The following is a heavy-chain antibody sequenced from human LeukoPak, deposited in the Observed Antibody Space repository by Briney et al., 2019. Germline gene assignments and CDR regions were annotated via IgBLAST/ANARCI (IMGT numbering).Heavy chain of an antibody. Sequence: GGSLRLSCAASGFTFSSYSMNWVRQAPGKGLEWVSSISSSSNYIYYADSVKGRFTISRDNAKNSVDLQMNSLRAEDTAVYYCARGLCGGDCYDYWGQGTLVTVSS. D-gene: IGHD2-21*01. CDR3: ARGLCGGDCYDY. CDR1: GFTFSSYS. V-gene: IGHV3-21*01. CDR2: ISSSSNYI. J-gene: IGHJ4*02.